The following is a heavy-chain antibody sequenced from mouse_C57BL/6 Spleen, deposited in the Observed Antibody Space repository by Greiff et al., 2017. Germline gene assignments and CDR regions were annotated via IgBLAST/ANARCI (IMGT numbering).Heavy chain of an antibody. CDR1: GYTFTSYW. V-gene: IGHV1-69*01. D-gene: IGHD1-1*02. CDR2: IDPSDSYT. J-gene: IGHJ2*01. Sequence: QVQLQQPGAELVMPGASVKLSCKASGYTFTSYWMHWVKQRPGQGLEWIGEIDPSDSYTNYNQKFKGKSTLTVDKSSSTAYMQLSSLTSEDSAVYYCARWGGYYGDYWGQGTTLTVSS. CDR3: ARWGGYYGDY.